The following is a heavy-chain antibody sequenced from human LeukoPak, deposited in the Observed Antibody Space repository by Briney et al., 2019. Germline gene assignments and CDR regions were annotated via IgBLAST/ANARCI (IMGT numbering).Heavy chain of an antibody. D-gene: IGHD1-26*01. Sequence: GGSLRLSCAASGFTFSNYGMSWVRQAPGKGLEWVSEISGSGSRTYYADSVKGRFTISRDNSKNTLYLQMNSLRAEDTAVYYCAKYGANNYYFYMDVGGKGTTVTVSS. V-gene: IGHV3-23*01. J-gene: IGHJ6*03. CDR1: GFTFSNYG. CDR2: ISGSGSRT. CDR3: AKYGANNYYFYMDV.